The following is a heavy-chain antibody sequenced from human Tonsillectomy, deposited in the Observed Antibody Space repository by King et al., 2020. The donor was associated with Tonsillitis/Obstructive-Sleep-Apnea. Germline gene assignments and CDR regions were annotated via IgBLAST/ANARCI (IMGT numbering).Heavy chain of an antibody. J-gene: IGHJ6*03. CDR2: INHSGSI. CDR1: GGSFSGYY. Sequence: QVQLQQWGAGLLKPSETLSLTCAVYGGSFSGYYWSWIRQPPGKGLEWIGEINHSGSINYNPSLKSRVTISVDTSKNQFSLKLSSVTAADTAVYYCARGPGGPIVVVPVAQNYYYMDVWGKGTTVTVSS. D-gene: IGHD2-2*01. V-gene: IGHV4-34*01. CDR3: ARGPGGPIVVVPVAQNYYYMDV.